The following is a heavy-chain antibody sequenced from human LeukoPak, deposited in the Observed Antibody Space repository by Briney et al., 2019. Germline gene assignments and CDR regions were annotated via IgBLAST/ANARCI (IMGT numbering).Heavy chain of an antibody. CDR2: ISGSSSTI. CDR1: GFTFSSYS. J-gene: IGHJ4*02. CDR3: AKSRSGSANWALQIFDN. V-gene: IGHV3-48*01. Sequence: PGGSLRLSCAASGFTFSSYSMNWVRQAPGKGLEWVSYISGSSSTIYYADSVKGRFTISRDNAKNSLYLQMNSLRAEDTAVYFCAKSRSGSANWALQIFDNWGQGTLVTVSS. D-gene: IGHD1-1*01.